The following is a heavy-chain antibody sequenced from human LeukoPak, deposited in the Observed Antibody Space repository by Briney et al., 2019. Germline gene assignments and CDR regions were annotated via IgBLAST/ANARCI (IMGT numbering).Heavy chain of an antibody. CDR1: GYTFTGIY. Sequence: ASVKVSCKASGYTFTGIYIHWVRQAPGQGLEWMGWLNCNSGGTNYAQKFQGRVTMTGDTSISTAYLELNRLTSDDTAIYYCARDWFADSGDEPFPFDYSGQGTLVSVSS. CDR2: LNCNSGGT. V-gene: IGHV1-2*02. D-gene: IGHD5-12*01. CDR3: ARDWFADSGDEPFPFDY. J-gene: IGHJ4*02.